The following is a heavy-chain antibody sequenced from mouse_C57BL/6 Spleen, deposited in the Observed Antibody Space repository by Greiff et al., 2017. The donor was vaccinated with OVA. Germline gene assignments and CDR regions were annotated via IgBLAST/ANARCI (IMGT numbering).Heavy chain of an antibody. CDR2: INYDGSST. Sequence: EVQLVESEGGLVQPGSSMKLSCTASGFTFSDYYMAWVRQVPEKGLEWVANINYDGSSTYYLDSLKSRFIFSRDNAKNILYLQMSSLKSEDTATYYCARAGDWDGYFDVWGTGTTVTVSS. CDR3: ARAGDWDGYFDV. CDR1: GFTFSDYY. V-gene: IGHV5-16*01. J-gene: IGHJ1*03. D-gene: IGHD4-1*01.